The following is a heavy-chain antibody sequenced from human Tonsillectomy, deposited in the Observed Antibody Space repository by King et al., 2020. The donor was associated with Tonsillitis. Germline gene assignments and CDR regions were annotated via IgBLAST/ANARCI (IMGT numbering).Heavy chain of an antibody. V-gene: IGHV3-30*04. Sequence: VQLVESGGGVVQPGRSLRLSCAASGFTFSSYAMHWVRQAPGKGLEWVAVISYDGSNKYYADSVKGRFTISRDNSKNTLYLRMNSLRAEDTAVYYCAREDARPYYDFWSGYYTSTSDNWFDPWGQGTLVTVSS. CDR2: ISYDGSNK. D-gene: IGHD3-3*01. CDR3: AREDARPYYDFWSGYYTSTSDNWFDP. CDR1: GFTFSSYA. J-gene: IGHJ5*02.